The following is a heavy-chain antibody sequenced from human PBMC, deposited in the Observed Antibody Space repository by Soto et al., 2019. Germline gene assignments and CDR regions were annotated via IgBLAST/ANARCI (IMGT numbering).Heavy chain of an antibody. CDR2: FSGSGGST. D-gene: IGHD3-3*01. V-gene: IGHV3-23*01. J-gene: IGHJ6*02. Sequence: EVQLLESGGGLVQPGGSLRLSCAAAGFTFSNYALTWVRQSPGKGLEWVSTFSGSGGSTYYADSVRGRFTISRDNSKNTLFLQMNGLRVEDTAIYYCARDWTGDTCPCLDVWGQGTTVFVSS. CDR1: GFTFSNYA. CDR3: ARDWTGDTCPCLDV.